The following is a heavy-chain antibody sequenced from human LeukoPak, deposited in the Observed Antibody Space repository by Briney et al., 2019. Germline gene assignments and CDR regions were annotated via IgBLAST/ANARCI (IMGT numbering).Heavy chain of an antibody. Sequence: SQTLSLTCAVSGYSISSGYYWGWIRQPPGKGLEWIGSIYHSGSTYYNPSLKSRVTISVDTSKNQFSLKLSSVTAADTAVYYCASLRYCSGGSCQHFDYWGQGTLVTVSS. CDR3: ASLRYCSGGSCQHFDY. D-gene: IGHD2-15*01. CDR1: GYSISSGYY. V-gene: IGHV4-38-2*01. CDR2: IYHSGST. J-gene: IGHJ4*02.